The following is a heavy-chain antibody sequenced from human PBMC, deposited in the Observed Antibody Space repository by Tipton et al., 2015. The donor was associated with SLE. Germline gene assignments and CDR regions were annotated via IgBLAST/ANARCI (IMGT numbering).Heavy chain of an antibody. D-gene: IGHD3/OR15-3a*01. CDR3: ASTKTYNDFWAGTYDFDY. V-gene: IGHV3-23*01. CDR2: INDSGDST. Sequence: GSLRLSCAASGFTFSSCAMSWVRQAPGKGLEWVSVINDSGDSTYYADSVRGRFTISRDNSKNTLYLQMNSLRAEDTAAYHCASTKTYNDFWAGTYDFDYWGQGTLVTVSS. CDR1: GFTFSSCA. J-gene: IGHJ4*02.